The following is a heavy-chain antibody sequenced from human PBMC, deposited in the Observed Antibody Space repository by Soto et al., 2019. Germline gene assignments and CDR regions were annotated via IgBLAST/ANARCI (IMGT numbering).Heavy chain of an antibody. V-gene: IGHV3-23*01. D-gene: IGHD1-1*01. CDR1: GFTFSSYA. CDR2: ISGSGGST. Sequence: GGSLRLSCAASGFTFSSYAMSWVRQSPGKGLEWVSAISGSGGSTYYADSVKGRFTISRDNSKNTLYLQMNSLRAEDTAVYYCANHPYNSILYYFDYWGQGTPVTVSS. CDR3: ANHPYNSILYYFDY. J-gene: IGHJ4*02.